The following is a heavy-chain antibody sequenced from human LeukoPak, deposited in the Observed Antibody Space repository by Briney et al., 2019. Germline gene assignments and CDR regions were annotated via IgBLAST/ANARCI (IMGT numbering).Heavy chain of an antibody. CDR2: IYHSGST. V-gene: IGHV4-30-2*01. J-gene: IGHJ5*02. CDR3: ARSYLPYYYDSSGYPCWFDP. D-gene: IGHD3-22*01. Sequence: PSETLSLTCAVSGGSISSGGYSWSWIRQPPGKGLEWIGYIYHSGSTYYNPSLKSRVTISVDRSKNQFSLKLSSVTAADTAVYYCARSYLPYYYDSSGYPCWFDPWGQGTLVTVSS. CDR1: GGSISSGGYS.